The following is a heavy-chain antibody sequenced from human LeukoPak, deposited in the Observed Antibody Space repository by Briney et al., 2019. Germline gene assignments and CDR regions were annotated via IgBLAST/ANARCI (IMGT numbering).Heavy chain of an antibody. CDR1: AYTFSDYY. D-gene: IGHD3-3*01. CDR3: ARGPFFEWSGLNY. Sequence: GASVKVSCKASAYTFSDYYMHWVRQAPGQGLEWMGWINPKSGDTNYAQKFLGRVTMTRDTSISTAYMELRRLRSDDTAVYYCARGPFFEWSGLNYWGQGALVTVSS. CDR2: INPKSGDT. V-gene: IGHV1-2*02. J-gene: IGHJ4*02.